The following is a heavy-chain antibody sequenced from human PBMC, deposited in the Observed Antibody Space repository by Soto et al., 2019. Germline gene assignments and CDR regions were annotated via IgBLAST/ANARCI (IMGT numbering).Heavy chain of an antibody. CDR1: GGSISSGAHY. J-gene: IGHJ6*02. CDR2: IYYSGST. V-gene: IGHV4-31*03. Sequence: SETLSLTCTVSGGSISSGAHYWSWIRQLPGKGLEWIGYIYYSGSTNYNPSLKSRVTISVDTSKNQFSLKLSSVSAADTAVYYCARGNSNYYYGMDVWGQRTTVTVSS. D-gene: IGHD4-4*01. CDR3: ARGNSNYYYGMDV.